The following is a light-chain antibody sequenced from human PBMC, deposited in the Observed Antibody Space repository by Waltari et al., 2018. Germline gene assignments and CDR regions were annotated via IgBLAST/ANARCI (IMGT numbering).Light chain of an antibody. CDR3: QSYDSSLSGSRV. CDR2: GNS. Sequence: QSVLTQPPSVSGAPGQRVTISCVGRRSNHGAGYGVHWYQQLPGTPPKLLIFGNSNRPSGVPERFSGSKSGTSASLAIIGLQAEDEAHYYCQSYDSSLSGSRVFGGGTKVAVL. J-gene: IGLJ3*02. CDR1: RSNHGAGYG. V-gene: IGLV1-40*01.